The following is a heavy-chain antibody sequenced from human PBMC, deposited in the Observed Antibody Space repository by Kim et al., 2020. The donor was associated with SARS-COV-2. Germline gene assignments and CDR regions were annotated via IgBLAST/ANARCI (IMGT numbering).Heavy chain of an antibody. Sequence: SETLSLTCAVYGGSFSGYYWSWIRQPPGKGLEWIGEINHSGSTNYNPSLKSRVTISVDTSKNQFSLKLSSVTAADTAVYYCARCIAAAGTQGGAFDIWGQGTMVTVSS. V-gene: IGHV4-34*01. CDR3: ARCIAAAGTQGGAFDI. CDR1: GGSFSGYY. CDR2: INHSGST. J-gene: IGHJ3*02. D-gene: IGHD6-13*01.